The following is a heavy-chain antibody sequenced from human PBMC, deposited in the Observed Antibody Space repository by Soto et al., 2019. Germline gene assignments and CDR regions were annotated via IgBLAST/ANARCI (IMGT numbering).Heavy chain of an antibody. CDR2: INSDGSIT. V-gene: IGHV3-74*01. CDR1: GFTFRSYW. CDR3: AKRETTVGNGFDV. D-gene: IGHD4-17*01. J-gene: IGHJ3*01. Sequence: EVQLVESGGGLVQPGGSLRLSCAASGFTFRSYWMHWVRQAPGKGLVWVSRINSDGSITDYADSVKGRFTISRDNAKNTLYLQMNSMRDEDTAMYYCAKRETTVGNGFDVWGQGTMVNVSS.